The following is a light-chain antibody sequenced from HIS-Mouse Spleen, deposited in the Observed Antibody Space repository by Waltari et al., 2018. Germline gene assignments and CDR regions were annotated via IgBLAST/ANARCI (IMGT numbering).Light chain of an antibody. CDR3: YSTDSSGKHRV. CDR2: EDS. J-gene: IGLJ2*01. CDR1: ALPTKY. V-gene: IGLV3-10*01. Sequence: SYELTQPPSVSVSPGQTARITCSGDALPTKYAYWYQQKSGQAPVLVIYEDSKRPSGIPERFPGSSSGTMATLTISGAQVEDEADYYCYSTDSSGKHRVFGGGTKLTVL.